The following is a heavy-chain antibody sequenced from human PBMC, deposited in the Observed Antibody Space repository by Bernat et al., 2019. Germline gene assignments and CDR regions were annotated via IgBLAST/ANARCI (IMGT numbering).Heavy chain of an antibody. CDR1: GFTFSSHG. CDR3: TRYDY. Sequence: VQLVESGGGLVQPGGSLRLSCAASGFTFSSHGLSWVRQAPGKGLEWVANIKEDGSEETYVDSVRGRFTISRDNANNSLYLQMNSLRAEDTAVYYCTRYDYWGQGTLVTVSS. CDR2: IKEDGSEE. J-gene: IGHJ4*02. V-gene: IGHV3-7*01.